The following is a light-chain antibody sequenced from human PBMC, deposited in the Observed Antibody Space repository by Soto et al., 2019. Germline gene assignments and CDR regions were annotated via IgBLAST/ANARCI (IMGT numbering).Light chain of an antibody. V-gene: IGKV3-20*01. Sequence: EIVLTQSPGTLSLSPGEGATLSCRASQSVSSNYLAWYQQKPGQAPRLLIYGASSRATGIPDRFSGSGSGTDFSLTISRLEPEDFAVYYCQQFDTSRWTCGQGTKVEIK. CDR3: QQFDTSRWT. J-gene: IGKJ1*01. CDR2: GAS. CDR1: QSVSSNY.